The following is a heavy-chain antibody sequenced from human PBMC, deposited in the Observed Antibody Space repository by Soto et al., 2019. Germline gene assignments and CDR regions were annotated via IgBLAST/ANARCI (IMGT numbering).Heavy chain of an antibody. CDR1: EFTFSRYW. CDR3: ARDTDDFGDNY. Sequence: EVQLVESGGGLVQPGGSLRLSCVASEFTFSRYWMSWVRQAPGKGLEWVANIKHDGSEIYSIDSVKGRFTISRDNAKDSLYLQMNSLRVEDTAVYYCARDTDDFGDNYWGQGTLVTVSS. CDR2: IKHDGSEI. J-gene: IGHJ4*02. D-gene: IGHD4-17*01. V-gene: IGHV3-7*01.